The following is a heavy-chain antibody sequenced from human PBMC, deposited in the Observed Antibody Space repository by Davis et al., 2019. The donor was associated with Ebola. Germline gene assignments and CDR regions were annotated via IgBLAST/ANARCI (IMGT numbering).Heavy chain of an antibody. D-gene: IGHD3-3*01. CDR1: GYSFTTYW. J-gene: IGHJ6*03. CDR3: ARRRYYDFWSGYYKPPTGYYYMDV. CDR2: IYPGDSDT. V-gene: IGHV5-51*01. Sequence: GESLKISCKGSGYSFTTYWIGWVRQMPGKGLEWMGIIYPGDSDTRYSPSFQGQVTISADKSISTAYLQWSSLKASDTAMYYCARRRYYDFWSGYYKPPTGYYYMDVWGKGTTVTVSS.